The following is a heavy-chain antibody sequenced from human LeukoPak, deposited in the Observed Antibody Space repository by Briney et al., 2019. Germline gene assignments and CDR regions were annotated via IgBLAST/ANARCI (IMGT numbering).Heavy chain of an antibody. J-gene: IGHJ3*02. Sequence: GGSLRLSCAASGFTFNDHAMYWVRQAPGRGLEWVSGINWNSDNIGYADSVKGRFTISRDDAKNSLFLQMNSLRTEDTALYYCARASYYYDTTGLGAVDIWGQGTMVTVSS. CDR2: INWNSDNI. CDR3: ARASYYYDTTGLGAVDI. D-gene: IGHD3-22*01. CDR1: GFTFNDHA. V-gene: IGHV3-9*01.